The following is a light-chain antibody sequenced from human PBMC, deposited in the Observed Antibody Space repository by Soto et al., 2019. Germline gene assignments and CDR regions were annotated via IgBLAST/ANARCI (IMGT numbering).Light chain of an antibody. V-gene: IGKV1-39*01. CDR2: AAS. Sequence: DIQMTQSPFSLSASVGDRVTITCRASQSISSYLNWYQQKPGKAPNLLIYAASSLQSGVPSRFSGSGSGTDFTLTISSLHPEDFATYYCQQSYSTPFTFGQGTKLEIK. CDR1: QSISSY. CDR3: QQSYSTPFT. J-gene: IGKJ2*01.